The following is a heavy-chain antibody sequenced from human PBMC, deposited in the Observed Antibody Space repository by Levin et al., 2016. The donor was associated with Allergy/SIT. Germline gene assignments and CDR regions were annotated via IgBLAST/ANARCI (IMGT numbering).Heavy chain of an antibody. CDR3: ATSYGDYIYSFDY. Sequence: WIRQPPGKGLEWISYISSSGSAIYYADSVKGRFTISRDNAKNSLYLQMNSLRANDTAVYYCATSYGDYIYSFDYWGQGTLVTVSS. CDR2: ISSSGSAI. J-gene: IGHJ4*02. V-gene: IGHV3-11*01. D-gene: IGHD4-17*01.